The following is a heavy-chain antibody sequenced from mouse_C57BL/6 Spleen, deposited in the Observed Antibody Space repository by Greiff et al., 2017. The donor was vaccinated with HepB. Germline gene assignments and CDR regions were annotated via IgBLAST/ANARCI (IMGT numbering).Heavy chain of an antibody. Sequence: QVQLQQSGPELVKPGASVKISCKASGYAFSSSWMNWVKQRPGKGLEWIGRIYPGDGDTNYNGKFKGKATLTADKSSSTAYMQLSSLTSEDSAVYFCASPSYYGSPWFAYWGQGTLVTVSA. J-gene: IGHJ3*01. D-gene: IGHD1-1*01. CDR1: GYAFSSSW. CDR3: ASPSYYGSPWFAY. V-gene: IGHV1-82*01. CDR2: IYPGDGDT.